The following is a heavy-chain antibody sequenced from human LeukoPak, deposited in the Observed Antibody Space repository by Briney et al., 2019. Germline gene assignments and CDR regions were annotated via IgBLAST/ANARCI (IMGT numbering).Heavy chain of an antibody. Sequence: SQTLSPTSTVSGGSIISGSYYWSWIRQPAGKGLEWIGRIYTSGSTNYNPSLKSRVTISVDTSKNQFSLKLSSVTAADTAVYYCARVGDYYDSSGYPFDYWGQGTLVTVSS. CDR2: IYTSGST. CDR3: ARVGDYYDSSGYPFDY. J-gene: IGHJ4*02. CDR1: GGSIISGSYY. V-gene: IGHV4-61*02. D-gene: IGHD3-22*01.